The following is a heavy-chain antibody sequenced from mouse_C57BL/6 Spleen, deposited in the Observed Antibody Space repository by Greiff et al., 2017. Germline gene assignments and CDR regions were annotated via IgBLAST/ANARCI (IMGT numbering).Heavy chain of an antibody. CDR1: GFSLTSYG. J-gene: IGHJ2*01. CDR3: ARRGDNYGYYFDY. V-gene: IGHV2-2*01. CDR2: IWSGGST. D-gene: IGHD1-1*01. Sequence: VMLVESGPGLVQPSQSLSIPCTVSGFSLTSYGVHWVRQSPGKGLEWLGVIWSGGSTDYNAAFISRLSISKDNSKSQVFFKMNSLQADDTAIYYCARRGDNYGYYFDYWGQGTTLTVSS.